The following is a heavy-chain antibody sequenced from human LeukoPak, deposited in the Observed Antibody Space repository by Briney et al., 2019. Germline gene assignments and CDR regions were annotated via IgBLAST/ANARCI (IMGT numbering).Heavy chain of an antibody. CDR1: GFTFSSYA. D-gene: IGHD2-2*01. CDR2: ISGSGGST. CDR3: FSSPARGVAFDI. J-gene: IGHJ3*02. Sequence: GGSLRLSCAASGFTFSSYAMSWVRQAPGKGLEWVSAISGSGGSTYYADSVKGRFTISRDNSKNTLYLQMNSLRAEDTAVYYCFSSPARGVAFDIWGQGTMVTVSS. V-gene: IGHV3-23*01.